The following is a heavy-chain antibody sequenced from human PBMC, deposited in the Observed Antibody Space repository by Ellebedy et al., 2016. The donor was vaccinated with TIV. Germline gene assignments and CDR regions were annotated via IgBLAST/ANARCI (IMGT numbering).Heavy chain of an antibody. CDR2: LSASGGST. Sequence: GESLKISCAASGFTFSSYAMSWVRQAPGKGLDWVSSLSASGGSTYYADSVKGRFTISRDNSKNTLYLQMNSLRAEDTAVYYCAKGGWELSPFDYWGQGTLVTVSS. J-gene: IGHJ4*02. V-gene: IGHV3-23*01. D-gene: IGHD1-26*01. CDR3: AKGGWELSPFDY. CDR1: GFTFSSYA.